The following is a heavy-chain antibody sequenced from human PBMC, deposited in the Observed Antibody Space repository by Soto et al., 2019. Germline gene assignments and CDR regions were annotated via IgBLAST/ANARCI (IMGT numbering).Heavy chain of an antibody. CDR3: AHRQGSIVVNGDNWFDP. J-gene: IGHJ5*02. Sequence: QITLKESGPTLVKPTQTLTLTCTFSGLSLSTTGVGGGWIRQPPGKALERLALIYWHDDNRYSPSLKSKITIPKDTSKNQVVLTVTDMDPVDTATYYCAHRQGSIVVNGDNWFDPWGQGTLVTVSS. CDR2: IYWHDDN. D-gene: IGHD1-26*01. CDR1: GLSLSTTGVG. V-gene: IGHV2-5*01.